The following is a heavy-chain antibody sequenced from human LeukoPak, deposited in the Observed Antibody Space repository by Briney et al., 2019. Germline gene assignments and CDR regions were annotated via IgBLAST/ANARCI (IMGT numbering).Heavy chain of an antibody. CDR2: INYSGST. D-gene: IGHD2-15*01. Sequence: PSETLSLTCTVSGGSISSSSYYWGWIRQPPGKGLEWNESINYSGSTYYNPSLKSRVTISVDRSKNQFSLKLSSVTAADTAVYYCARGYCSGGSCYSSYYYSYMDVWGKGTTVTVS. V-gene: IGHV4-39*07. CDR1: GGSISSSSYY. J-gene: IGHJ6*03. CDR3: ARGYCSGGSCYSSYYYSYMDV.